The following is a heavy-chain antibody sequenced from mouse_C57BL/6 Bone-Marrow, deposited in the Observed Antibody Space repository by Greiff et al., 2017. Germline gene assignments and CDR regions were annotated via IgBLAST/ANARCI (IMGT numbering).Heavy chain of an antibody. J-gene: IGHJ4*01. CDR3: ARLGLKDMDY. V-gene: IGHV1-81*01. Sequence: QVQLKESGAELARPGASVKLSCKASGYTFTSYGISWVKQRTGQGLEWIGEIYPRSGNTYYNEKFKGKATLTADKSSSTAYMELRSLTSEDSAVYFCARLGLKDMDYWGQGTSVTVSS. CDR1: GYTFTSYG. CDR2: IYPRSGNT. D-gene: IGHD2-4*01.